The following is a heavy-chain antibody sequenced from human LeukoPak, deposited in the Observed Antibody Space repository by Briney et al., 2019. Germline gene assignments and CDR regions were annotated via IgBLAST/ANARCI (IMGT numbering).Heavy chain of an antibody. J-gene: IGHJ6*03. CDR2: ITSSSSYT. Sequence: GGSLRLSCAASGFTFNSYHMNWVRQAPGKGLEWVSSITSSSSYTYYVESVKGRFTISRDNAENSLYLQMNSLRAEDTAVYYCARDPYFGELSPHVYYWYMDVWGKGTTVTISS. D-gene: IGHD3-10*01. V-gene: IGHV3-21*01. CDR3: ARDPYFGELSPHVYYWYMDV. CDR1: GFTFNSYH.